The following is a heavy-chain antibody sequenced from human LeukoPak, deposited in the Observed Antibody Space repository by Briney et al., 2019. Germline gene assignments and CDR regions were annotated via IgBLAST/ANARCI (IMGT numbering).Heavy chain of an antibody. Sequence: KSGGSLRLSCAASGFPFNEYSMNWFRQAPGKGLEWISYIGISSGNTKYADSVKGRFTISGDNAKKSLYLQMNSLRVEDMAVYYCARDHNYVFDNWGQGTLVTVSS. CDR3: ARDHNYVFDN. CDR2: IGISSGNT. D-gene: IGHD1-1*01. V-gene: IGHV3-11*06. J-gene: IGHJ4*02. CDR1: GFPFNEYS.